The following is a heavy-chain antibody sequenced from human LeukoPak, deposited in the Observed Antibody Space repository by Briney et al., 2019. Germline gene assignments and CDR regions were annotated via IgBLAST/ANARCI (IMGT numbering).Heavy chain of an antibody. CDR3: ARVSGRLERQSVLDY. V-gene: IGHV3-21*01. CDR1: GFTFASYS. CDR2: ISGDSTYI. J-gene: IGHJ4*02. D-gene: IGHD1-1*01. Sequence: GGSLRLASAASGFTFASYSMNWVRQAPGKGLEWVSSISGDSTYIYNAGSVKGRFTISRDNAQASLYLQMISLRADDTAVYYCARVSGRLERQSVLDYWGQGTLVIVSS.